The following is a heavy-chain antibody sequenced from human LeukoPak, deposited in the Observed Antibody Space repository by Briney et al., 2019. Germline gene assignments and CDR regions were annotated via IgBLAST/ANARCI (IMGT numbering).Heavy chain of an antibody. D-gene: IGHD1-1*01. J-gene: IGHJ4*02. CDR2: ISGSGGST. CDR1: GFTFSSYA. V-gene: IGHV3-23*01. Sequence: GGSLRLSCAASGFTFSSYAMSWVRQAPGKGLEWVSGISGSGGSTYYADSVKGRFTISRDNSKNTLYLQMNSLRAEDTAVYYCAKEAYHKSEVVEYFGYWGQGTLVTVSS. CDR3: AKEAYHKSEVVEYFGY.